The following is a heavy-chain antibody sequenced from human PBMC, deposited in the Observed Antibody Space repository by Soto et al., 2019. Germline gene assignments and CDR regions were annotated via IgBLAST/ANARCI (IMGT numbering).Heavy chain of an antibody. CDR1: GFTFSSYG. D-gene: IGHD1-26*01. J-gene: IGHJ5*02. CDR3: ARFSGSYPGWLDP. Sequence: QVQLVESGGGVVQPGRSLRLSCAASGFTFSSYGMHWVRQAPGKGLEWVAVIWYDGSNKYYADSVKGRFTISRDNSKNTLYLQMNSLRAEDTAVYYCARFSGSYPGWLDPWGQGTLVTVSS. V-gene: IGHV3-33*01. CDR2: IWYDGSNK.